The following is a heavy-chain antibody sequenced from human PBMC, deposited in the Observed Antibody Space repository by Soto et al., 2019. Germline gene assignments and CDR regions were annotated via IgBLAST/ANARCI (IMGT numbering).Heavy chain of an antibody. V-gene: IGHV3-23*01. CDR3: AKDRTNRGYYGLDV. CDR2: ITGRGAFT. CDR1: GFSFSTCA. Sequence: HPGGSLRLSCTASGFSFSTCAMTWVRQAPGKGLEWVSDITGRGAFTYYADSVKGRFTISRDNSKNTMYLQMNSLRADDTGVYYCAKDRTNRGYYGLDVWGQGTTVTVSS. D-gene: IGHD3-16*02. J-gene: IGHJ6*02.